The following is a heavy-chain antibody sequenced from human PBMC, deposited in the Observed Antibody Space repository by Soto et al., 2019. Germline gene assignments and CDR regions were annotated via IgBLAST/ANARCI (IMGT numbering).Heavy chain of an antibody. CDR2: IRSKGNIHAT. J-gene: IGHJ4*02. CDR3: ARHQGYVFGSNSLDD. CDR1: GFRVTDSA. Sequence: EVQLVESGGGLVQPGGSLKLSCAASGFRVTDSAMDWVRQAAGKGLEWVGRIRSKGNIHATTYGESLKGRFSISRDESQNMVYLQMNSLKIEDTAVYDCARHQGYVFGSNSLDDWGQGTLVTVSS. D-gene: IGHD2-15*01. V-gene: IGHV3-73*02.